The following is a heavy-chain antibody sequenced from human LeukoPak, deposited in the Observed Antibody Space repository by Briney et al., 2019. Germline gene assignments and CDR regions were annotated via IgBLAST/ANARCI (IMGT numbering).Heavy chain of an antibody. CDR3: ANDVLRFLEWAQNPYYYGMDV. CDR1: GFTVSSKY. CDR2: ISGSGGST. V-gene: IGHV3-23*01. D-gene: IGHD3-3*01. J-gene: IGHJ6*02. Sequence: PGGSLRLSCAASGFTVSSKYMSWVRQAPGKGLEWVSAISGSGGSTYYADSVKGRFTISRDNSKNTLYLQMSSLRAEDTAVYYCANDVLRFLEWAQNPYYYGMDVWGQGTTVTVSS.